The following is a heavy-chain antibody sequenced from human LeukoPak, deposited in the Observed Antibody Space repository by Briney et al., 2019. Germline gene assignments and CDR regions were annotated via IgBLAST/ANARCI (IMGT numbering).Heavy chain of an antibody. CDR1: GGSISSYY. V-gene: IGHV4-59*08. Sequence: PSETLSLTCTVSGGSISSYYWSWIRQPPRKGLEWIGYIHYTGSTNYNPSLKSRVTISVDTSKNQFSLRLTSVTAADTAVYYCARQTGSGLFILPGGQGTLVTVSS. D-gene: IGHD3/OR15-3a*01. J-gene: IGHJ4*02. CDR3: ARQTGSGLFILP. CDR2: IHYTGST.